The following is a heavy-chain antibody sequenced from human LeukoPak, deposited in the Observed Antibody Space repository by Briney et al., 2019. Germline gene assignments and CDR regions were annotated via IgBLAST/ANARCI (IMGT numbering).Heavy chain of an antibody. CDR3: ARGGTYNWFDP. V-gene: IGHV1-2*02. Sequence: ASVKVSCKASGYTFTGYYIHWVRQAPGQGLEWMGWINSNSGGTNYAQKFQGRVTVTRDTSISTTYMELSSLRSDDTAVYFCARGGTYNWFDPWGQGTLATVSS. CDR2: INSNSGGT. CDR1: GYTFTGYY. D-gene: IGHD3-16*01. J-gene: IGHJ5*02.